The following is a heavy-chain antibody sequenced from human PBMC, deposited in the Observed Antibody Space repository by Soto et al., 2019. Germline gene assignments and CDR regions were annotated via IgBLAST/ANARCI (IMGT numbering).Heavy chain of an antibody. CDR1: GFTFNNYA. V-gene: IGHV3-23*01. J-gene: IGHJ4*02. D-gene: IGHD6-13*01. CDR3: AKGLGISAAGPGY. Sequence: EVQLLESGGGLIQPGGSLRLSCAASGFTFNNYAMSWVRQAPGKGLEWVSGISDSGGSTYYADSVKGRFTISRDNSKHTMYLQMNSLRVEDTAVYYCAKGLGISAAGPGYWGQGTLVTVSS. CDR2: ISDSGGST.